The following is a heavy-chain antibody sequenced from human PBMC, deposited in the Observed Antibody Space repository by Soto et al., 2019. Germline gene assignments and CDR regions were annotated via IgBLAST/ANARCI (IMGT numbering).Heavy chain of an antibody. Sequence: ASVNVSCKASGYTFTSYAMHWVRQAPGQRLEWMGWINAGNGNTKYSKKFQGRVTITRDTSASTAYMELSSLRSEDTAVYYCARPSITMVRGVIIWGQGNMVNFSP. CDR3: ARPSITMVRGVII. V-gene: IGHV1-3*01. J-gene: IGHJ4*02. D-gene: IGHD3-10*01. CDR1: GYTFTSYA. CDR2: INAGNGNT.